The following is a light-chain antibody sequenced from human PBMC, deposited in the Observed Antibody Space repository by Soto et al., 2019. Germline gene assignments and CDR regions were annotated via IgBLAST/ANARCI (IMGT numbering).Light chain of an antibody. Sequence: SALTQPASVSGSPGQSITISCTGTSSGVGGYNYVSWYQQHPGKAPKLMIYDVSNRSSGVSNRFSGSKSGNTASLTISGLQTEDEADFYCSSFTSSTTVVFGGGTKLTVL. J-gene: IGLJ3*02. CDR2: DVS. CDR3: SSFTSSTTVV. CDR1: SSGVGGYNY. V-gene: IGLV2-14*01.